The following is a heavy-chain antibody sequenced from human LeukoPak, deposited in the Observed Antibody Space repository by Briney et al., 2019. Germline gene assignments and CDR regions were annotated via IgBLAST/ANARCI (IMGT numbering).Heavy chain of an antibody. V-gene: IGHV1-69*05. J-gene: IGHJ4*02. Sequence: ASVKVSCKASGGTFTSCAISWVRQAPGQGLEWMGGIIPIFGTANYAQKFQGRVTITTDESTSTAYMEQSSLRSEDTAVYYCARRCSGGSCYDESPFDYWGQGTLVTVSS. CDR2: IIPIFGTA. D-gene: IGHD2-15*01. CDR1: GGTFTSCA. CDR3: ARRCSGGSCYDESPFDY.